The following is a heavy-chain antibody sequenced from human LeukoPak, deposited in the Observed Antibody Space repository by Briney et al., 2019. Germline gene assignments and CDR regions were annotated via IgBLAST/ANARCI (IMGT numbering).Heavy chain of an antibody. CDR2: IWYDGSNK. CDR3: ARDLSYDFWTPYYYYGMDV. D-gene: IGHD3-3*01. J-gene: IGHJ6*02. CDR1: GFTFSSYG. Sequence: QSGGSLRLSCAASGFTFSSYGMHWVRQAPGKGLEWVAVIWYDGSNKYYADSVKGRFTISGDNSKNTLYLQMNSLRAEDTAVYYCARDLSYDFWTPYYYYGMDVWGQGTTVTVSS. V-gene: IGHV3-33*01.